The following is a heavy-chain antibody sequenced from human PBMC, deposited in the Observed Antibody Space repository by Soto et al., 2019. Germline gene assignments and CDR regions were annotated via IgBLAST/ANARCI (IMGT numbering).Heavy chain of an antibody. J-gene: IGHJ4*02. CDR3: ARDRGPPLTMVRGVTLDY. D-gene: IGHD3-10*01. CDR2: ISAYNGNT. Sequence: QVQLVQSGAEVKKPGASVKVSCKASGYTFTSYGISWVRQAPGQGLEWMGWISAYNGNTNYAQKLQGRVTMTTDTSTSTAYRELRSLGSDDTAVYYCARDRGPPLTMVRGVTLDYWGQGTLVTVSS. V-gene: IGHV1-18*01. CDR1: GYTFTSYG.